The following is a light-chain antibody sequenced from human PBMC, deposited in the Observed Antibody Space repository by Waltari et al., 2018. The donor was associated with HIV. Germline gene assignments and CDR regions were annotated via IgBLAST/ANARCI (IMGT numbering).Light chain of an antibody. V-gene: IGKV3-15*01. CDR3: QHYDNWSRT. CDR2: GAS. Sequence: EVVVTHAPAALSVVPGKGGTLSSTTSHDVGINLAWYRKKPGQCPRHLIYGASTPTTGVPVKFGGSGSGTEFNLTIASLQADDSAVYYCQHYDNWSRTFGPGTTVEIK. J-gene: IGKJ1*01. CDR1: HDVGIN.